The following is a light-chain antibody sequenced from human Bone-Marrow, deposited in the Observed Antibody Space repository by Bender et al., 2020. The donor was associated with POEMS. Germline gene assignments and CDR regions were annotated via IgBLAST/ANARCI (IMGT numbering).Light chain of an antibody. Sequence: QSVLTQPPSVSGAPGQRVSISCTGSSSNIGAGYDVHWYQQVPGTAPKLLLSGNTHRPSGVPDRFSGSRSGASASLAITGLQAEDEADYYCQSYDSSLTAVVFGGGTKLTVL. CDR2: GNT. J-gene: IGLJ3*02. CDR3: QSYDSSLTAVV. CDR1: SSNIGAGYD. V-gene: IGLV1-40*01.